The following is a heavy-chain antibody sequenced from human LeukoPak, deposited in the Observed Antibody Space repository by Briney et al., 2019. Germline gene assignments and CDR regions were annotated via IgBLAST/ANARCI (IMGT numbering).Heavy chain of an antibody. V-gene: IGHV3-23*01. D-gene: IGHD2-21*02. Sequence: GGSLRLSCAASGFTFSDHAMSWVRQAPGKGLEWVSAISGSGGSTYYADSVKGRFTISRDNSKNTLYLQMNSLRAEDTAVYYCAKEGTLLCSGDCYVDYWGQGTLVTVSS. CDR1: GFTFSDHA. CDR3: AKEGTLLCSGDCYVDY. CDR2: ISGSGGST. J-gene: IGHJ4*02.